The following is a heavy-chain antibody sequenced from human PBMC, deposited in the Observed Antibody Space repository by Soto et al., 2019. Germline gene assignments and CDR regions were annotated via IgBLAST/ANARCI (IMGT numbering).Heavy chain of an antibody. CDR2: IKQDGGEK. CDR3: VRDQLILPADDFYYGVDV. CDR1: GFTFSMYW. Sequence: EVQLVESGGGSVQPGESLRLSCLASGFTFSMYWMSWVRQAPGKGLEWVARIKQDGGEKYYVDSVKGRFTVSRDNAKTSLSLQLHSLTADDAGIYYCVRDQLILPADDFYYGVDVWGQGTTVTVSS. V-gene: IGHV3-7*03. J-gene: IGHJ6*02.